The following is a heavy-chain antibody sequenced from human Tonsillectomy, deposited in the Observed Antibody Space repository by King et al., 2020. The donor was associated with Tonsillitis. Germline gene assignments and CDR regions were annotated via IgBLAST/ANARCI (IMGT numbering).Heavy chain of an antibody. CDR1: GYTFSDYY. CDR2: VDPEDGET. J-gene: IGHJ5*02. CDR3: ATEGSSWAS. V-gene: IGHV1-69-2*01. Sequence: QLVQSGAEVKKPGSTVKISCKVSGYTFSDYYIYWVRQAPGKGLEWMGVVDPEDGETIYAEKFQGRVAITADTATETSYMELSSLKSEDTAVYYCATEGSSWASWGQGTLVTVSS. D-gene: IGHD1-26*01.